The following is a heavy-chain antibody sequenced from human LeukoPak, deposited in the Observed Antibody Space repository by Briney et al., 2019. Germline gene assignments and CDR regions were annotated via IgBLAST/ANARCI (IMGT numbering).Heavy chain of an antibody. Sequence: GGSLRLSCAASGFTLSGYWMSRVRHAPGKGLEWVARLHADGIERYFVDSVKGRFTISRDNAKNSLYLQMYSLRLDDTAVYYCARGGYSFDYLGQGTLVTVSS. CDR3: ARGGYSFDY. J-gene: IGHJ4*02. CDR1: GFTLSGYW. D-gene: IGHD5-12*01. CDR2: LHADGIER. V-gene: IGHV3-7*01.